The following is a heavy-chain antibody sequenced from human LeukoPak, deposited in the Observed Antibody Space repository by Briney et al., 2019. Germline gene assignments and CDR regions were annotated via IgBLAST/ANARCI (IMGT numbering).Heavy chain of an antibody. D-gene: IGHD4-17*01. J-gene: IGHJ5*02. CDR1: GFTFSGSA. V-gene: IGHV3-73*01. Sequence: GGSLRLSCAASGFTFSGSAMHWVRQASGKGLEWVGRIRTKGKSYATEYAASVKGRFIISRDDLKNTAYLQMNSLKIEDTAVYYCTRTTVTMADWFDPWGQGTLVTVSS. CDR2: IRTKGKSYAT. CDR3: TRTTVTMADWFDP.